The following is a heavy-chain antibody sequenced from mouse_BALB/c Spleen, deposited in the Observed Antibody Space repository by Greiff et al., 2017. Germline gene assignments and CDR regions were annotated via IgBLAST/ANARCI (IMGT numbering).Heavy chain of an antibody. V-gene: IGHV14-3*02. CDR3: ARSRYYYYAMDY. CDR2: IDPANGNT. CDR1: GFNIKDTY. D-gene: IGHD2-14*01. Sequence: VHVKQSGAELVKPGASVKLSCTASGFNIKDTYMHWVKQRPEQGLEWIGRIDPANGNTKYDPKFQGKATITADTSSNTAYLQLSSLTSEDTAVYYCARSRYYYYAMDYWGQGTSVTVSS. J-gene: IGHJ4*01.